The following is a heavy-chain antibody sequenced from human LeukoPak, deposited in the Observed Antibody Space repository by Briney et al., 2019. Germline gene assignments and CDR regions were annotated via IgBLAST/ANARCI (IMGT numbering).Heavy chain of an antibody. J-gene: IGHJ4*02. Sequence: GASVKVSRKASGYTFTSYGFSWVRQAPGQGLEWMGWISAYNGNTNYAQELQGRVTMATDTSTSTAYMELRSLSSDDTAVYYCARGGSGWPIDYWGQGTLVSVSS. V-gene: IGHV1-18*01. D-gene: IGHD6-19*01. CDR2: ISAYNGNT. CDR1: GYTFTSYG. CDR3: ARGGSGWPIDY.